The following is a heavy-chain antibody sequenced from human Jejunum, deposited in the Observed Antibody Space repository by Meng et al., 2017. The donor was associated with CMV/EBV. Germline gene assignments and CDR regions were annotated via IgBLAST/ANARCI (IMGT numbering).Heavy chain of an antibody. D-gene: IGHD1-26*01. J-gene: IGHJ4*02. CDR2: IYRVDDK. CDR1: GFSPSTSGEG. Sequence: LKESGPNPMKPTQTPTLSCSFSGFSPSTSGEGVGWIRQPPGKALEWLALIYRVDDKRYSPSLNSRLTIAKDTSKNEVVLTLTNMGPIDTGTYYCAHFVGGYYPSRPDYWGQGTLVTVSS. V-gene: IGHV2-5*02. CDR3: AHFVGGYYPSRPDY.